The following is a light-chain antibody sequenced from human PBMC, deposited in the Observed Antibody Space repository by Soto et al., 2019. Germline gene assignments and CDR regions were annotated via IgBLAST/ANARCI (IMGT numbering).Light chain of an antibody. Sequence: ENVLTQSPGTLSSSPGERATLSCRASQRVSSNYVAWYQEKPGQAPRLVIYDTFTRATGIPDRFRGSGSGTDFTLTISRLEPEDFAVYYCQQYANSPYTFGQGTKLEIK. CDR1: QRVSSNY. V-gene: IGKV3-20*01. CDR3: QQYANSPYT. J-gene: IGKJ2*01. CDR2: DTF.